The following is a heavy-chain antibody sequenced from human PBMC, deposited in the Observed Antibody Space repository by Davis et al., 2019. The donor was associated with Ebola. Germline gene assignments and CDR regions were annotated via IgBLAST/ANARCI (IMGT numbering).Heavy chain of an antibody. Sequence: GESLKISCAASGFTFSSYAMSWVRQAPGKGLEWVSALSGSGGSTYYADSVKGRFTISRDNSKNTLYLQMNSLRAEDTAVYYCAKEPAAGFQYYFDYWGQGTLVTVSS. D-gene: IGHD6-13*01. CDR2: LSGSGGST. V-gene: IGHV3-23*01. CDR3: AKEPAAGFQYYFDY. CDR1: GFTFSSYA. J-gene: IGHJ4*02.